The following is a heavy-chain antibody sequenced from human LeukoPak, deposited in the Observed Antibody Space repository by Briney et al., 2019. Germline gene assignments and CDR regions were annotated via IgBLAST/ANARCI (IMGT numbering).Heavy chain of an antibody. J-gene: IGHJ4*02. CDR3: ARGGGYRGYHDVYYFDY. Sequence: PGGSLRLSCAASGFTFSSYAMHWVRQAPGKGLEWVAVISYDGSNKYYADSVKGRFTISRDNSKNTLYLQMNSLRAEDTAVYYCARGGGYRGYHDVYYFDYWGQGTLVTVSS. CDR1: GFTFSSYA. D-gene: IGHD5-12*01. CDR2: ISYDGSNK. V-gene: IGHV3-30-3*01.